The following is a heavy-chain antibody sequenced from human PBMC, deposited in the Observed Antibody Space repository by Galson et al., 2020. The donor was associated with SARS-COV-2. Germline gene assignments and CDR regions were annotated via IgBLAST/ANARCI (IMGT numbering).Heavy chain of an antibody. CDR2: ISSHGGTS. V-gene: IGHV3-64D*06. CDR1: GFIFSDYA. D-gene: IGHD2-2*01. J-gene: IGHJ5*02. CDR3: LSYSSTRQNH. Sequence: GGSLRLSCSASGFIFSDYAMHWVRQAPGKGLEYVPAISSHGGTSSYADSVNGRFTMSRDNSRNMFYLQMTALRPEDTAFYYCLSYSSTRQNHWGQGTLVTVSS.